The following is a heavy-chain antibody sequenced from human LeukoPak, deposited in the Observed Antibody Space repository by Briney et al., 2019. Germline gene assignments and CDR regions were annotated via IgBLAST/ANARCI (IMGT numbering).Heavy chain of an antibody. CDR3: ARDHFKRSGDYVTYWYFDL. CDR2: IHSSGTA. J-gene: IGHJ2*01. D-gene: IGHD3-3*01. CDR1: GVSINDENYY. V-gene: IGHV4-61*02. Sequence: SETLSLTCTVSGVSINDENYYWNWIRQPAGKGLEWIGRIHSSGTATYNPSLKSRVTISLDTSKNQFSLKLSSVTAADTAIYYCARDHFKRSGDYVTYWYFDLWGRGTLVTVSS.